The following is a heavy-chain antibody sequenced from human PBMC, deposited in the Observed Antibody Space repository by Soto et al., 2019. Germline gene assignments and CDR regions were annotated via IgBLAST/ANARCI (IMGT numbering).Heavy chain of an antibody. CDR3: ARDPLPYYDFWSGYGLGGWFDP. J-gene: IGHJ5*02. V-gene: IGHV3-33*01. Sequence: LRLSCAASGFTFSSYGVHWVRQAPGKGLEWVAVIWYDGSNKYYADSVKGRFTISRDNSKNTLYLQMNSLRAEDTAVYYCARDPLPYYDFWSGYGLGGWFDPWGQGTPGHRLL. CDR1: GFTFSSYG. D-gene: IGHD3-3*01. CDR2: IWYDGSNK.